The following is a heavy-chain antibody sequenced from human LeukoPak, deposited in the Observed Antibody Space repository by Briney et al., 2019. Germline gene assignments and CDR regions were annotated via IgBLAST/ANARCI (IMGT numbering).Heavy chain of an antibody. Sequence: PGGSLRLSCAASGFTFSSYAMSWVRQAPGKGLEWVSAISGSGGRIYYGASVKGRFTISRDNSKNTLNLQMNSLRAEDTAVYYCAKEKRFELVADYWGQGTLVTVSS. V-gene: IGHV3-23*01. J-gene: IGHJ4*02. D-gene: IGHD6-6*01. CDR1: GFTFSSYA. CDR3: AKEKRFELVADY. CDR2: ISGSGGRI.